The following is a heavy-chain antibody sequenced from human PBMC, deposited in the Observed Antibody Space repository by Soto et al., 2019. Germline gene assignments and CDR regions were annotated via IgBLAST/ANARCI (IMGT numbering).Heavy chain of an antibody. V-gene: IGHV1-18*01. CDR1: GYTFTSYG. CDR2: ISAYNGNT. J-gene: IGHJ4*02. CDR3: ARDHCSGGSCYYFDY. Sequence: ASVKVSCTASGYTFTSYGISWVRQAPGQGLEWMGWISAYNGNTNYAQKLQGRVTMTTDTSTSTAYMELRSLRSDDTAVYYCARDHCSGGSCYYFDYWGQGTLVNVAS. D-gene: IGHD2-15*01.